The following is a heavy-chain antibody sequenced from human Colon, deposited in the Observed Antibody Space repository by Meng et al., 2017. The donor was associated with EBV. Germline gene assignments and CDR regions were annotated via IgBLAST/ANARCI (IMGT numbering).Heavy chain of an antibody. V-gene: IGHV4-34*01. CDR3: AKLARPPFYNWNDGSRAYFDY. CDR2: INHSGST. CDR1: GWSLSDYY. J-gene: IGHJ4*02. D-gene: IGHD1-20*01. Sequence: LLKWGDGRLKPSGTLFITCAGYGWSLSDYYWTWIRQPPVTGLEWIGEINHSGSTNYNPSIKSRVTMSVDTSKNQLSLKLSSVTAADTAVYYCAKLARPPFYNWNDGSRAYFDYWGQGTLVTVS.